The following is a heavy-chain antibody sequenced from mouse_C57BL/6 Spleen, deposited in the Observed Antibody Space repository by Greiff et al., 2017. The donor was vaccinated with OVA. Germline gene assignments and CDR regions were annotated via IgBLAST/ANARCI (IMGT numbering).Heavy chain of an antibody. V-gene: IGHV5-6*01. Sequence: EVQGVESGGDLVKPGGSLKLSCAASGFTFSSYGMSWVRQTPDKRLEWVATISSGGSYTYYPDSVKGRFTFSRDNAKNTLYLQMSSLKSEDTAMYYCARRGNHPYYYAMDYWGQGTSVTVSS. CDR1: GFTFSSYG. D-gene: IGHD2-1*01. CDR3: ARRGNHPYYYAMDY. CDR2: ISSGGSYT. J-gene: IGHJ4*01.